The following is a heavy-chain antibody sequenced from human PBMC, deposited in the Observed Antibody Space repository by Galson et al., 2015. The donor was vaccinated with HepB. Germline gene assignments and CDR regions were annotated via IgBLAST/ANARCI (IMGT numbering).Heavy chain of an antibody. J-gene: IGHJ6*02. CDR2: INPNSGVT. V-gene: IGHV1-2*02. D-gene: IGHD5-18*01. Sequence: SVKVSCKASGYDFSAFYIHWVRQAPGQGLEWMGWINPNSGVTRYADKFPGGVTMTRDTSITTAYLELRRLKSDDTAVYYCATALRGNNYGRDYHGMDVWGQGTTVTVSS. CDR3: ATALRGNNYGRDYHGMDV. CDR1: GYDFSAFY.